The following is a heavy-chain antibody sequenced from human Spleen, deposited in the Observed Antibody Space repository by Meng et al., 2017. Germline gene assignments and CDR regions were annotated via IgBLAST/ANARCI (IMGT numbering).Heavy chain of an antibody. CDR1: GGSITSYY. J-gene: IGHJ6*02. CDR2: MHFSGNT. CDR3: AGDQRSVKVVPGLSYCYFYYGVDV. D-gene: IGHD3-10*01. Sequence: SETLSLTCTVSGGSITSYYWNWIRQPAGKGLEWIGRMHFSGNTNYNPSLKSQVPISVDTSKNHFSLRLSSVTAADTAVYYCAGDQRSVKVVPGLSYCYFYYGVDVWGQGTTVTVSS. V-gene: IGHV4-4*07.